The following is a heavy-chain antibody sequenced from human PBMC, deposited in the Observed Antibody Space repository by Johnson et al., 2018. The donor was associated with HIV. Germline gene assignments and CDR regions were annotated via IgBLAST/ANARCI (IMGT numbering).Heavy chain of an antibody. Sequence: VQLVESGGGLVKPGGSLRLSCAASGFTISSNYLSWVRQAPGKSLEWVSIIYSGGNTYYADSVKGRFTISSDNSTKPLYLQMNSLRAEDTAIYYCARDRILTGYDAFDIWGQGTMVTVSS. CDR3: ARDRILTGYDAFDI. V-gene: IGHV3-53*01. D-gene: IGHD3-9*01. CDR2: IYSGGNT. CDR1: GFTISSNY. J-gene: IGHJ3*02.